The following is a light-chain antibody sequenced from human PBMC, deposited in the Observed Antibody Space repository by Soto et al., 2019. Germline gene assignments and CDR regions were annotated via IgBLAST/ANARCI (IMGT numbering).Light chain of an antibody. V-gene: IGKV3-11*01. CDR3: QQYDNLPPIT. J-gene: IGKJ5*01. Sequence: EIVLTQSPATLSLSPVERATLSCRASQSVTSSLVWYQQKPGQAPRLLMYDASNRATGIPARFRGSGSGTDFTLSITSLEPEDIATYYCQQYDNLPPITFGQGTRLEIK. CDR2: DAS. CDR1: QSVTSS.